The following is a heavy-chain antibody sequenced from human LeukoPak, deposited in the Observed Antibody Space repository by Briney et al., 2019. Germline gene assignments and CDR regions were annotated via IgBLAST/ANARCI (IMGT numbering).Heavy chain of an antibody. V-gene: IGHV4-4*02. D-gene: IGHD1-26*01. CDR3: ARGSGNYLFS. J-gene: IGHJ4*02. CDR2: IYHSGST. Sequence: SETLSLTCAVSGGSIRSSHWWSWVRQPPEKGLEWIGEIYHSGSTNFNPSLKSRVTISVDTSKNQFSPKLNSVTAADTAMYYCARGSGNYLFSWGQGTLVTVSS. CDR1: GGSIRSSHW.